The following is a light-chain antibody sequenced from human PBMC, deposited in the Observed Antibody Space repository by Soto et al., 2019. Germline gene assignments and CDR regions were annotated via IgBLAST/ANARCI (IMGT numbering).Light chain of an antibody. CDR2: GAS. V-gene: IGKV3-15*01. CDR1: QSVGTK. CDR3: QQYDNWPYT. Sequence: EIVMTQSPATLSVSPGERATLSCRASQSVGTKLAWYQQRPGQAPRLLMYGASTRVTGIAARFSGRGSGTEFTLTISSLQSDDSAVYYCQQYDNWPYTFGQGTKLEIK. J-gene: IGKJ2*01.